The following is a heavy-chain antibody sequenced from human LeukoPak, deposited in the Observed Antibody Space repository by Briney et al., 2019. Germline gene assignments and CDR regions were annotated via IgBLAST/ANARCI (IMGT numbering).Heavy chain of an antibody. CDR3: ARGGYNWNDVYYFDY. CDR2: IYYSGST. V-gene: IGHV4-59*01. J-gene: IGHJ4*02. Sequence: SETLSLTCTVSGGSISSYYWSWSRQPPGMGLEWIGYIYYSGSTNYNPSLKSRVTISVDTSKNQFSLKLSPVTAADTAVYYCARGGYNWNDVYYFDYWGQGTLVTVSS. D-gene: IGHD1-1*01. CDR1: GGSISSYY.